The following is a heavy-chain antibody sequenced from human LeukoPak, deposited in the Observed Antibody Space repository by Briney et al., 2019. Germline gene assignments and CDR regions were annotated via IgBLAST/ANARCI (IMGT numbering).Heavy chain of an antibody. Sequence: GESLKISCKGSGYSFTSYWISWERQMPGKGLEWMGRIDPSDSYTNYSPSFQGHVTISADKSISTAYVQWSSLKASDTAMYYCVSEIYDSSGPPIWGQGTMVTVSS. V-gene: IGHV5-10-1*01. CDR3: VSEIYDSSGPPI. J-gene: IGHJ3*02. CDR1: GYSFTSYW. D-gene: IGHD3-22*01. CDR2: IDPSDSYT.